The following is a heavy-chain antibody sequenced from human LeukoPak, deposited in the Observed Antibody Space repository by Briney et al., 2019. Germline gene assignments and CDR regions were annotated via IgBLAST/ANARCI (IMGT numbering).Heavy chain of an antibody. V-gene: IGHV4-59*08. D-gene: IGHD1-26*01. J-gene: IGHJ4*02. Sequence: PSETLSLTCTVSGGSISSYYWSWIRKPPGKGLEWIGYIFYSGSTNYNPSLKSRVTISADTSKNQFSLNLSSVTAADTAVYYCARGARGSYSYWGQGTLVTVSS. CDR1: GGSISSYY. CDR2: IFYSGST. CDR3: ARGARGSYSY.